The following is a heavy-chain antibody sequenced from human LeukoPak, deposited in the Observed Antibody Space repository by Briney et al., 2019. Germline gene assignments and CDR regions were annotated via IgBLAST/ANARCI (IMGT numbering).Heavy chain of an antibody. CDR2: IYYSGIT. V-gene: IGHV4-59*01. Sequence: PSETLSLTCAVYGGSFSGYYWSWIRQPPGKGLEYIAYIYYSGITNYNPSLKSRVTISVDTSKNQFSLKLSSVTAADTAVYYCARGGHYDFWSGYFPPLWFDPWGQGTLVTVSS. CDR3: ARGGHYDFWSGYFPPLWFDP. J-gene: IGHJ5*02. CDR1: GGSFSGYY. D-gene: IGHD3-3*01.